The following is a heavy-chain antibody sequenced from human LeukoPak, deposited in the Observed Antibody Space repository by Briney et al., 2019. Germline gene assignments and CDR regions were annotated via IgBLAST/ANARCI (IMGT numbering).Heavy chain of an antibody. J-gene: IGHJ6*03. CDR3: ARDYCSSTSCYYYYYMDV. D-gene: IGHD2-2*01. CDR1: GFTVSSNY. CDR2: IYSGGST. V-gene: IGHV3-53*01. Sequence: GGPLRLSCAASGFTVSSNYMSWVRQAPGKGLEWVSVIYSGGSTYYADSVKGRFTISRDNSKNTLYLQMNSLRAEDTAVYYCARDYCSSTSCYYYYYMDVWGKGTTVTVSS.